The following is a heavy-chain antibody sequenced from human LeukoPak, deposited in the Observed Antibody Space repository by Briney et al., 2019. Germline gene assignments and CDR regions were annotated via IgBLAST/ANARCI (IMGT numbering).Heavy chain of an antibody. Sequence: GGSLNPSWAPPGLTFRTYAMTWVRKAPGKGLEWVAVMSYDGSNKYYADSVKGRFTISRDNSKNTLYLQMNSLRAEDTAVYYCAGGRISHAFDIWGQGTMVTVSS. CDR1: GLTFRTYA. CDR3: AGGRISHAFDI. V-gene: IGHV3-30-3*01. CDR2: MSYDGSNK. J-gene: IGHJ3*02. D-gene: IGHD3-3*02.